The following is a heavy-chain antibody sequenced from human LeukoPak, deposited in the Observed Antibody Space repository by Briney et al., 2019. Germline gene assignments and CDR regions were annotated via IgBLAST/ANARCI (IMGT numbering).Heavy chain of an antibody. D-gene: IGHD3-10*01. Sequence: GGSLRLSCAASGFTFSSYAMSWVRQAPGKGLEWVSAISGSGGSTYYADSVKGRFTISRDNSKNTLYLQMNSLRAEDTAVYYCAKDRDGSGSYYFDWFDSWGQGTLVTVSS. V-gene: IGHV3-23*01. CDR1: GFTFSSYA. CDR2: ISGSGGST. CDR3: AKDRDGSGSYYFDWFDS. J-gene: IGHJ5*01.